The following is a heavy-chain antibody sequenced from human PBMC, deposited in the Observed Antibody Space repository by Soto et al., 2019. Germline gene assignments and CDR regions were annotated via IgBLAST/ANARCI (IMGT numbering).Heavy chain of an antibody. CDR3: VLWGFRDGNRSKYRYGMDV. CDR1: GGTFNSYA. J-gene: IGHJ6*02. V-gene: IGHV1-69*01. Sequence: QVQLVQSGAEVKKPGSSVKVSCKACGGTFNSYAISWVRQAPGQGLEWMGGINPNFGTANYAQNFQGRVAITADETTSAAYMQLRSVRSESTAVYYCVLWGFRDGNRSKYRYGMDVWGQGATVTVSS. CDR2: INPNFGTA. D-gene: IGHD5-18*01.